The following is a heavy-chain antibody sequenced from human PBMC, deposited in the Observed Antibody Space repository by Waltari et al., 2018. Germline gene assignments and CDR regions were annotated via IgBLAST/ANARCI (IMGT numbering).Heavy chain of an antibody. J-gene: IGHJ4*02. Sequence: QVQLQESGPGLVKPSATLSLTCNVSVGSISSFHWSWIRQSAGKGLEWIGRIYSSGSTNYNPSLKSRVTMSVDTSKNQFSLRLTSMTAADTAVYYCARGSNYGSGSYIGSFDFWGQGTPVSVSS. CDR3: ARGSNYGSGSYIGSFDF. CDR2: IYSSGST. D-gene: IGHD3-10*01. CDR1: VGSISSFH. V-gene: IGHV4-4*07.